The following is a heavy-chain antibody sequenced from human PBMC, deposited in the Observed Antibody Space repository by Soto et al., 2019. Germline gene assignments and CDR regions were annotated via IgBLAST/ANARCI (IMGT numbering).Heavy chain of an antibody. CDR3: ARASHNSYDSSGYLYYFDY. CDR2: ISYDGSNK. D-gene: IGHD3-22*01. J-gene: IGHJ4*02. CDR1: GFTFSSYA. Sequence: PGGSLRLSCAASGFTFSSYAMHWVRQAPGKGLEWVAVISYDGSNKYYADSVKGRFTISRDNSKNTLYLQMNSLRAEDTAVYYCARASHNSYDSSGYLYYFDYWGQGTLVTVSS. V-gene: IGHV3-30-3*01.